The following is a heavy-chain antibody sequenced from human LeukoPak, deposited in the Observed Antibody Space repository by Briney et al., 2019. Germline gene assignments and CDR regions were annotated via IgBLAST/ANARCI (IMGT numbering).Heavy chain of an antibody. CDR1: GFTSSSYW. V-gene: IGHV3-7*01. J-gene: IGHJ5*02. CDR2: IKQDGSEK. CDR3: AQLNTNWFDP. Sequence: GGSLRLSCAASGFTSSSYWMSWVRQAPGKGLEWVANIKQDGSEKNYVDSMKGRFTIFRDNAKNSLYLQMNSLRAEDTAVYYCAQLNTNWFDPWGQGTLVTVSS. D-gene: IGHD5-24*01.